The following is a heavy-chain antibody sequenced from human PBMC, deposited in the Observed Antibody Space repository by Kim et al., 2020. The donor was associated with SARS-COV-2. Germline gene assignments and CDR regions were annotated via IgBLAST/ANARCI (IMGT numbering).Heavy chain of an antibody. J-gene: IGHJ4*02. CDR2: INWNGGST. CDR1: GFTFDDYG. V-gene: IGHV3-20*01. Sequence: GGSLRLSCAASGFTFDDYGMTWVRQAPGKGLEWVSGINWNGGSTAYADSVKGRFTISRDNAKNFAFLQMNNLRAEDTALYHCVRSADPGIAAAGDSRGQGTLVTVSS. D-gene: IGHD6-13*01. CDR3: VRSADPGIAAAGDS.